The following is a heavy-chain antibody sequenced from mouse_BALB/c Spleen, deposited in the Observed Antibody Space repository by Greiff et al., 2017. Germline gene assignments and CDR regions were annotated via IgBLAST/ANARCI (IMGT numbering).Heavy chain of an antibody. J-gene: IGHJ1*01. CDR1: GYSFTGYF. CDR2: INPYNGDT. CDR3: ARHGSSYWYFDV. Sequence: EVKLMESGPELVKPGASVKISCKASGYSFTGYFMNWVMQSHGKSLEWIGRINPYNGDTFYNQKFKGKATLTVDKSSSTAHMELRSLASEDSAVYYCARHGSSYWYFDVWGAGTTVTVSS. V-gene: IGHV1-20*02. D-gene: IGHD1-1*01.